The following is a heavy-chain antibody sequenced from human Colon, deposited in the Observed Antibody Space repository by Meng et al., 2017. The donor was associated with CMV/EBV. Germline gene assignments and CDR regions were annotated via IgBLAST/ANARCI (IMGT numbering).Heavy chain of an antibody. CDR2: ISYTGTA. D-gene: IGHD3-22*01. CDR3: ARGLPDYYDSSGEVGYFDY. Sequence: GSLRLSCTVSGGSMNYYSWSWIRQPPGKGLEWIGYISYTGTAKYNPSLESRVTLSVDASKNQFSLKLSSVTAADTAVYYCARGLPDYYDSSGEVGYFDYWGQGTLVTVSS. V-gene: IGHV4-59*01. J-gene: IGHJ4*02. CDR1: GGSMNYYS.